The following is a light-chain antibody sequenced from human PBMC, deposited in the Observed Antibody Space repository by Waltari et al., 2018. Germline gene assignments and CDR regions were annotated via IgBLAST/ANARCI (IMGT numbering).Light chain of an antibody. Sequence: DLQMTQSPSSPSAAVGDSVTITCRASQTISTYLNWYLQKPGKAPKLLIFGASTLQSGVPSRFSGSGSGTDFTLSISGLQPDDFGTYYCQQSYSNPRTFGQGTKVDIK. CDR3: QQSYSNPRT. CDR2: GAS. CDR1: QTISTY. V-gene: IGKV1-39*01. J-gene: IGKJ1*01.